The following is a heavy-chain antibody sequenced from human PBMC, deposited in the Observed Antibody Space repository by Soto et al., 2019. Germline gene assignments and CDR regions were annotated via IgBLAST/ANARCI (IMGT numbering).Heavy chain of an antibody. D-gene: IGHD2-2*01. CDR2: INHSGST. J-gene: IGHJ4*02. V-gene: IGHV4-34*01. CDR3: ARAHRVDCSSTSCYNFDY. Sequence: SETLSLTCAVYGGSFSGYYWSWIRQPPGKGLEWIGEINHSGSTNYNPSLKSRVTISVDTSKDQFSLKLSSVTAADTAVYYCARAHRVDCSSTSCYNFDYWGQGTLVTVSS. CDR1: GGSFSGYY.